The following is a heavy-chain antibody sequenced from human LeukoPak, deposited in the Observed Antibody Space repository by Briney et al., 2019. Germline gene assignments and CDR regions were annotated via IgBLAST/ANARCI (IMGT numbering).Heavy chain of an antibody. V-gene: IGHV3-30*18. Sequence: PGGSLTLSCVGTGFTFNSYGMHWVRQAPGKGLEWVAVVSFDGYNKYYADSVKGRFTISRDNPGRSVHPQMNSLTSEDTAVYFCAKTQRLIDFFDSWGQGILVTVSP. CDR2: VSFDGYNK. D-gene: IGHD1-1*01. CDR3: AKTQRLIDFFDS. CDR1: GFTFNSYG. J-gene: IGHJ4*02.